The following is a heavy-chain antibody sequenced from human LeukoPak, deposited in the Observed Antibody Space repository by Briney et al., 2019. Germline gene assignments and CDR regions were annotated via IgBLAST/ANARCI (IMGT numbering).Heavy chain of an antibody. CDR2: VSPDGLTT. J-gene: IGHJ5*02. V-gene: IGHV3-74*03. CDR1: EFTFSRYW. Sequence: PGESLRLSCAASEFTFSRYWMHWVRQAPGKGLVWVSRVSPDGLTTKYADSVKGRFTISRDNAKNTLYLQMNSLRDEETAMYYCSRERDSNWFDPWGQGTLVTVSS. CDR3: SRERDSNWFDP.